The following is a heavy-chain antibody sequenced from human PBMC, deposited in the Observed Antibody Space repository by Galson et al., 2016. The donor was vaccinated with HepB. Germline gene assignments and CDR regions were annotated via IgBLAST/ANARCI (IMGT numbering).Heavy chain of an antibody. D-gene: IGHD5-24*01. V-gene: IGHV4-31*03. CDR1: GDSISSGGFY. CDR3: ASHQKMSTIYWYFDL. J-gene: IGHJ2*01. Sequence: TLSLTCTVSGDSISSGGFYWSWIRQHPGKGLEWIGYIYYSGATYYNPSLKSRVTISVDTSKNQFSLKLSSVTAADTAVYYCASHQKMSTIYWYFDLWGRGTLVTVSS. CDR2: IYYSGAT.